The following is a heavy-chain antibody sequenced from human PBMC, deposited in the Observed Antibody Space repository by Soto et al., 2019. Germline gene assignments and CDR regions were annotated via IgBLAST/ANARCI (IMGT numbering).Heavy chain of an antibody. D-gene: IGHD6-19*01. Sequence: SETLSLTCTFSGSSIIGYYWTWIRQSPERGLEWIGYIHYSGIANYNPSLNSRLTMSVERSKSQFSMKLASVTAADTAVYYCARGVGGSGPKWFDPWGQGTLVTVSS. CDR2: IHYSGIA. V-gene: IGHV4-59*12. CDR3: ARGVGGSGPKWFDP. CDR1: GSSIIGYY. J-gene: IGHJ5*02.